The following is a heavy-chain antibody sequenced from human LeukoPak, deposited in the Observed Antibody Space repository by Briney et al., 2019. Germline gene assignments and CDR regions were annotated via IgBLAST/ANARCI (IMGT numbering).Heavy chain of an antibody. CDR3: ARHADSWSFLSRGQRWFDP. CDR1: GYSFTSYW. J-gene: IGHJ5*02. Sequence: GESLKISCRGSGYSFTSYWSGRVRQLPGKGLEWMGTIYPGDSDTRYSAAFQGQVTISADKYISTAYLQWSSLKASDTASYYCARHADSWSFLSRGQRWFDPWGEGTLVSVSS. D-gene: IGHD3-10*01. CDR2: IYPGDSDT. V-gene: IGHV5-51*01.